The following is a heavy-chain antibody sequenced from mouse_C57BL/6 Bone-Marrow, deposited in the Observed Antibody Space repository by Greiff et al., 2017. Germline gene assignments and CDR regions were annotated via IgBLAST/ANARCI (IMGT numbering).Heavy chain of an antibody. Sequence: VQLQEPGAELMKPGASVKLSCKATGYTFTGYWIEWVKQSPGHGLEWIGEFQPDSGSTKYNEKFKGKATFTADTSSNTAYMQLSRLTTEDSAIYYCARGDSSRYWYFDVWGKGTTVTVSS. D-gene: IGHD3-3*01. CDR3: ARGDSSRYWYFDV. CDR1: GYTFTGYW. J-gene: IGHJ1*03. CDR2: FQPDSGST. V-gene: IGHV1-9*01.